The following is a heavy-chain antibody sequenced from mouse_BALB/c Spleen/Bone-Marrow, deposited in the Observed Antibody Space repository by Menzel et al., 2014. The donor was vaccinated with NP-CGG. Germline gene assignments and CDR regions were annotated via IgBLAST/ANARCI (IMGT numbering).Heavy chain of an antibody. V-gene: IGHV1S81*02. J-gene: IGHJ2*01. Sequence: VQLQQSGAELVKPGASVKLSCEASGYTFTSYWMHWVKQRPGQGLEWLGEINPSNGRTNYNEKFGSKATLTVDKSSSTAYMQLSSLTSEDSAVFYCAGRSYGSSYLLDYWGQGTTLTVSS. D-gene: IGHD1-1*01. CDR3: AGRSYGSSYLLDY. CDR1: GYTFTSYW. CDR2: INPSNGRT.